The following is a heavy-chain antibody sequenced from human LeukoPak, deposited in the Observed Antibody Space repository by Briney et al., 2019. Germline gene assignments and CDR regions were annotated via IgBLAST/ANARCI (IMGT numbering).Heavy chain of an antibody. CDR2: IYTSGST. D-gene: IGHD6-19*01. CDR3: ARASGAYSSGWYGELDWFDP. V-gene: IGHV4-61*02. Sequence: SQTLSLTCTVSGGSISSGSYYWGWVRQPAGTGLEWIGRIYTSGSTNYNPSLKSRVTISVHPSTNQFSLKLSSVTAADTAVYYCARASGAYSSGWYGELDWFDPWGQGTLVTVSS. CDR1: GGSISSGSYY. J-gene: IGHJ5*02.